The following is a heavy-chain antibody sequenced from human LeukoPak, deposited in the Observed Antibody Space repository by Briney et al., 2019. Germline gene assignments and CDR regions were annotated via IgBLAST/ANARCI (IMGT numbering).Heavy chain of an antibody. J-gene: IGHJ5*02. CDR1: GGSISSYY. Sequence: SETLSLTCTVSGGSISSYYWGWIRQPPWKGLEWIGYIYYSGSTNYNPSLVSRVTISLDTSKNQFSLKLSSVTAADTAVYYCARVPASWAGNWFDPWGQGTLVTVSS. V-gene: IGHV4-59*01. CDR2: IYYSGST. CDR3: ARVPASWAGNWFDP. D-gene: IGHD1-26*01.